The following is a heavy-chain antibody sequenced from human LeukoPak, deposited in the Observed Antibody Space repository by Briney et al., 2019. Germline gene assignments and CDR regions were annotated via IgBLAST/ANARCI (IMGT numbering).Heavy chain of an antibody. CDR2: IIPILGIA. Sequence: ASVKVSCKASGGTFSSYAISWVRQAPGQGLEWMGRIIPILGIANYAQKFQGRVTITADKSTSTAYMELSSLRSEDTAVYYCARGLGYGSGTQIPGYWGQGTLVTVSS. V-gene: IGHV1-69*04. J-gene: IGHJ4*02. CDR1: GGTFSSYA. D-gene: IGHD3-10*01. CDR3: ARGLGYGSGTQIPGY.